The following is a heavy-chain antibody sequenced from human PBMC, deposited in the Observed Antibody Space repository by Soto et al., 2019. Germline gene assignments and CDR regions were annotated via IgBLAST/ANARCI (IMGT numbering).Heavy chain of an antibody. Sequence: QVQLVQSGAEVKKPGSSVKVSCKASGGTFSSYAISWVRQAPGQGLEWMGGIIPIFGTANYARKFQGRVTITADESTSTAYMELSSLRSEDTAVYYCARDPAFSRDGYSSYFDYWGQGTLVTVSS. J-gene: IGHJ4*02. D-gene: IGHD2-15*01. CDR3: ARDPAFSRDGYSSYFDY. CDR2: IIPIFGTA. V-gene: IGHV1-69*01. CDR1: GGTFSSYA.